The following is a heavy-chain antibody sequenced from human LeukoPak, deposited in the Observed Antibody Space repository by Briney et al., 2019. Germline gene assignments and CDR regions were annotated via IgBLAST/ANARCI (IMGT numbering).Heavy chain of an antibody. D-gene: IGHD4-17*01. CDR3: ARLYGDYQTYYYYYYMDV. V-gene: IGHV4-34*01. J-gene: IGHJ6*03. CDR1: GDSITTAY. Sequence: SETLSLTCTVSGDSITTAYWSWMRQPPGKGLEWIGEINHSGSTNYNPSLKSRVTISVDTSKNQFSLKLSSVTAADTAVYYCARLYGDYQTYYYYYYMDVWGKGTTVTVSS. CDR2: INHSGST.